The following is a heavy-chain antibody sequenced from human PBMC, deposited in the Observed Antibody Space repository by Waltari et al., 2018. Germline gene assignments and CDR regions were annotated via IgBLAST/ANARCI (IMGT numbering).Heavy chain of an antibody. CDR3: ARDSYYYGSGSYFYYYYYYGMDV. D-gene: IGHD3-10*01. CDR2: ISYDGSNK. CDR1: GFTFSSYA. V-gene: IGHV3-30*01. Sequence: QVQLVESGGGVVQPGRSLRLSCAASGFTFSSYAMHWVRQAPGKGLEWVAVISYDGSNKYYADSVKGRFTISRDNSKNTLYLQMNSLRAEDTAVYYCARDSYYYGSGSYFYYYYYYGMDVWGQGTTVTVSS. J-gene: IGHJ6*02.